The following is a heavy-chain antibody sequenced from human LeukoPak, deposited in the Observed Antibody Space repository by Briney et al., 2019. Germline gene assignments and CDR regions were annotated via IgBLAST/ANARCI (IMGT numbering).Heavy chain of an antibody. D-gene: IGHD6-19*01. V-gene: IGHV1-18*01. CDR3: ARDRWLDYYYYGMDV. Sequence: ASVKVSCKASGYTFTSYGISWVRQAPGQGLEWMGWISAYNSNTNYAQKLQGRVTMTTDTSTSTAYMELRSLRSDDTAVYYCARDRWLDYYYYGMDVWGQGTTVTVSS. CDR2: ISAYNSNT. J-gene: IGHJ6*02. CDR1: GYTFTSYG.